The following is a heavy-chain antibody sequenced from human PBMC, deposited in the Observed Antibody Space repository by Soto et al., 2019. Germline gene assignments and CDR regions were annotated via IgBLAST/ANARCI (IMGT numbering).Heavy chain of an antibody. Sequence: EVQVLESGGGLVQPGGSLRLSCVISRLTFTNYALNWVRQAPGKGLEWVSSISGSGDTTYYADSVKGRFTISRDNSKNTLYLQMNSLRVEDTALYYCAKADYSYNCAPGDYWGQGTLVTVSS. D-gene: IGHD1-1*01. CDR3: AKADYSYNCAPGDY. V-gene: IGHV3-23*01. CDR1: RLTFTNYA. J-gene: IGHJ4*02. CDR2: ISGSGDTT.